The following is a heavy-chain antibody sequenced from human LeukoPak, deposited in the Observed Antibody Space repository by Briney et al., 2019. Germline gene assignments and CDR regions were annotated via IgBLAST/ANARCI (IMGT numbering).Heavy chain of an antibody. J-gene: IGHJ4*02. Sequence: ASVKVSCKASGYTFTSYGISWVRQAPGQGLEWMGWISAYNGNTNYVQKLQGRVTMTTDTSTSTAYMELRSLRSDDTAVYYCARGDQPDYYDSSGYYQIDYWGQGTLVTVSS. V-gene: IGHV1-18*01. CDR2: ISAYNGNT. D-gene: IGHD3-22*01. CDR3: ARGDQPDYYDSSGYYQIDY. CDR1: GYTFTSYG.